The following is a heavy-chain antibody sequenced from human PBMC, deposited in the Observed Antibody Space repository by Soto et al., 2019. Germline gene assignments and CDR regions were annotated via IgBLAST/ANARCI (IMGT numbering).Heavy chain of an antibody. CDR1: GGSISSGDYC. V-gene: IGHV4-30-4*01. D-gene: IGHD3-10*01. CDR2: ICYSGST. Sequence: LSLTCTVSGGSISSGDYCWSWIRQPPGKGLEWIGYICYSGSTYYNPSLKSRVSISVDTSKHQFSLKLSSVTAADTAVYYCARGMVRGVTTYYFDYWGQGTLVTVSS. J-gene: IGHJ4*02. CDR3: ARGMVRGVTTYYFDY.